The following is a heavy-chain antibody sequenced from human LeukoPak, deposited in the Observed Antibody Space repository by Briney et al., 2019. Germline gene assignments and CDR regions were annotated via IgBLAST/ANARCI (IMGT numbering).Heavy chain of an antibody. CDR2: IKSKADGGAT. D-gene: IGHD5-12*01. V-gene: IGHV3-15*01. J-gene: IGHJ4*02. CDR3: TTSSAYDHLFDY. CDR1: GITFTNAW. Sequence: GGSLRLSCAASGITFTNAWMSWVRQAPGKGLEWVGRIKSKADGGATDYGAPVKGRFTISRDDSKNTLYLQMNSLKTEDTAVYYCTTSSAYDHLFDYWGQGTLVTVSS.